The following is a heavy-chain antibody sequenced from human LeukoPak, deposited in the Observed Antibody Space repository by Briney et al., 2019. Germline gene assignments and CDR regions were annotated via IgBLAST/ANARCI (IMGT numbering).Heavy chain of an antibody. CDR3: VSPRGFSYGYFDY. V-gene: IGHV4-4*02. CDR1: GGSISNTNW. D-gene: IGHD5-18*01. Sequence: SGTLSLTCGVSGGSISNTNWWTWVRQPPGKGLEWIGSIYYSKNTYYNPSLKSRVTISADTSKNQFSLTLGSVSATDTAVYYCVSPRGFSYGYFDYWGQGTLVTVSS. J-gene: IGHJ4*02. CDR2: IYYSKNT.